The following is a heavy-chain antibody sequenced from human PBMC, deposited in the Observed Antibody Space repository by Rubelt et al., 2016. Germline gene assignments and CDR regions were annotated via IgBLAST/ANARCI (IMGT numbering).Heavy chain of an antibody. D-gene: IGHD3-10*01. CDR1: GGSFSGYY. J-gene: IGHJ4*02. Sequence: QVQLQQWGAGLLKPSETLSLTCAVYGGSFSGYYWSWIRQPPGKGLEWIGEINHSGSTNYNPSLRGGVTVSGETSRNQFTLKLSSVTAADTAVYYCARGRGTMVRNHDYWGQGTLVTVSS. CDR3: ARGRGTMVRNHDY. CDR2: INHSGST. V-gene: IGHV4-34*01.